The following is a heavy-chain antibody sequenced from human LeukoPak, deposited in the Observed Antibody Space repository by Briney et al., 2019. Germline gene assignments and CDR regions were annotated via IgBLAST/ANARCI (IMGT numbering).Heavy chain of an antibody. CDR3: ARDSYYYDSSGPDY. V-gene: IGHV1-18*01. D-gene: IGHD3-22*01. J-gene: IGHJ4*02. CDR1: GYTFTSYG. Sequence: ASVKVSCKASGYTFTSYGISWVRQAPGQGLEWMGWISAYNGNTNYAQTLQGIVTMTTDTSTSTAYMELRSLRSDDTSVYYCARDSYYYDSSGPDYWGQGTLVTVSS. CDR2: ISAYNGNT.